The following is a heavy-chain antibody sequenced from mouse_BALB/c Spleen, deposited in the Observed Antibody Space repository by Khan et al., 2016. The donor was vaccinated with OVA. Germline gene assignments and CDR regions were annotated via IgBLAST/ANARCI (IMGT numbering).Heavy chain of an antibody. D-gene: IGHD2-2*01. CDR3: TSSGYGSFAY. CDR1: GYTFTSYY. Sequence: VQLQESGAELVKPGASVRLSCKASGYTFTSYYLYWVKQRPGQGLEWIGDINPSSGGTNFNEKFKSKATLTVDKSSSTAYIQLNSLTSEDSAVYYCTSSGYGSFAYWGQGTLVTVSA. J-gene: IGHJ3*01. V-gene: IGHV1S81*02. CDR2: INPSSGGT.